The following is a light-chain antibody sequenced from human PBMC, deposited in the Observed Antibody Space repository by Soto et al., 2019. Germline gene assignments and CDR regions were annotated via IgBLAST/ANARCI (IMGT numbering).Light chain of an antibody. CDR1: SSGVGGYNY. CDR2: DVS. Sequence: ALTQPRSVSGSPGQSVAISCTGTSSGVGGYNYVSWYQQHPGKAPKVMIYDVSKRPSGVPDRFSGSKSGNTASLTISGLQAEDEADYYCCSYAGSYTYVFGTGTKVTVL. CDR3: CSYAGSYTYV. V-gene: IGLV2-11*01. J-gene: IGLJ1*01.